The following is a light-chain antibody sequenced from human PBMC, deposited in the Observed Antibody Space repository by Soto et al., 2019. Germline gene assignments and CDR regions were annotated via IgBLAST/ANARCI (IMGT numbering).Light chain of an antibody. Sequence: QSALTQPASVSGSPGQSITISCTGTSSDVGYYNYVSWYQQLPGKAPKLIIYEVSNRPSGVSNRFSGSKSGSTASLTISGLQAEDEANYYCSSYTSISTLVFGGGTKLTVL. J-gene: IGLJ2*01. CDR3: SSYTSISTLV. CDR1: SSDVGYYNY. V-gene: IGLV2-14*01. CDR2: EVS.